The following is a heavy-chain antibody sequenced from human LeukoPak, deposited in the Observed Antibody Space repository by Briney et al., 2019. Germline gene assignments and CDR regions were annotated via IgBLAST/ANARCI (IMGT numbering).Heavy chain of an antibody. CDR3: ARDAGYSSGWSHWYFDL. Sequence: GGSLRLSCAASGFTFSSYEMNWVRQAPGKGLEWVSYISSSGSTIYNADSVKGRFTISRDNAKNSLYLQMNSLRDEDTAVYYCARDAGYSSGWSHWYFDLWGRGTLVTVSS. J-gene: IGHJ2*01. CDR2: ISSSGSTI. CDR1: GFTFSSYE. V-gene: IGHV3-48*03. D-gene: IGHD6-19*01.